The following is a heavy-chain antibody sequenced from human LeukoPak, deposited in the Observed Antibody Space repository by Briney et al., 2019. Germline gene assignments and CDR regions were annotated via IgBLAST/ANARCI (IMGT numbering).Heavy chain of an antibody. V-gene: IGHV3-30-3*01. CDR1: GFIFGDHA. Sequence: PGGSLRLSCTGSGFIFGDHAMTWVRQAPVKALEWVAFISYNGNQKYGDSVKGRFTISRDNSKNTLYLQVNGLRPEDTAVYYCARDPLDISRWTNAFDIWGQGTMVSVSS. D-gene: IGHD2-2*03. CDR3: ARDPLDISRWTNAFDI. J-gene: IGHJ3*02. CDR2: ISYNGNQ.